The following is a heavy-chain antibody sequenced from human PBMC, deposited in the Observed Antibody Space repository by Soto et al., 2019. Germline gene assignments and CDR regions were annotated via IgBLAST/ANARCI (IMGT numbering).Heavy chain of an antibody. CDR1: GFTFSNYA. CDR3: TKANRYCSGANCFTFDY. J-gene: IGHJ4*02. D-gene: IGHD2-15*01. Sequence: GSLRLSCTASGFTFSNYAMSWVRQAPGKGLEWVSTFSSGGGGTYYADSVKGRFTISRDSSKNTLSLQMNSLRAEDTAVYYCTKANRYCSGANCFTFDYWGLGTLVTVSS. CDR2: FSSGGGGT. V-gene: IGHV3-23*01.